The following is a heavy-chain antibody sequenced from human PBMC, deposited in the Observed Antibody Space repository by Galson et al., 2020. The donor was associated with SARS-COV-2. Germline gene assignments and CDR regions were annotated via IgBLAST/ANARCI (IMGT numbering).Heavy chain of an antibody. V-gene: IGHV3-30*04. CDR2: MASVDTWT. J-gene: IGHJ4*02. Sequence: GESLKISCAASGFIFSDSVLHWVRQAPGKGLEWVAVMASVDTWTAYTDSVKGRFTISRDTSKSTLNLQMYSLRPEDTAIYYCVREGGTSGRAGYFDYWGQGILVTVPS. D-gene: IGHD2-2*01. CDR1: GFIFSDSV. CDR3: VREGGTSGRAGYFDY.